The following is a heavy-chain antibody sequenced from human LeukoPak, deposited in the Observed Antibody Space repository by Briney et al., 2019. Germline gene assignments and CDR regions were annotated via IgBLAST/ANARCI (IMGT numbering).Heavy chain of an antibody. J-gene: IGHJ6*03. CDR1: GGSISSYY. D-gene: IGHD5-18*01. V-gene: IGHV4-59*12. Sequence: SETLSLTCTVSGGSISSYYWTWIRQSPGKGLEWIGYIYYDGSTNYNPSLRGRVTISVDTPKNQFSLKLSSVTAAETAVYYCAREGRYRYGYNEYHLYMDIWGKGTTVTVSS. CDR3: AREGRYRYGYNEYHLYMDI. CDR2: IYYDGST.